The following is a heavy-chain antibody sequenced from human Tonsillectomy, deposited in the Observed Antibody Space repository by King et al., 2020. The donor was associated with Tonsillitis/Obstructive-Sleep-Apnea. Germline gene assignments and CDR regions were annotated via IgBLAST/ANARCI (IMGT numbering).Heavy chain of an antibody. CDR1: GGSISSYY. Sequence: QLQESGPGLVKPSETLSLTCTVSGGSISSYYWSWIRQPPGKGLEWIGYIYYSGSTNYNPSLKSRVTISVDTSKNQFSLKLSSVTAADTAVYYCARFYDSSGYYQFPNWYFYLWGRGTLVTVSS. J-gene: IGHJ2*01. CDR2: IYYSGST. D-gene: IGHD3-22*01. V-gene: IGHV4-59*08. CDR3: ARFYDSSGYYQFPNWYFYL.